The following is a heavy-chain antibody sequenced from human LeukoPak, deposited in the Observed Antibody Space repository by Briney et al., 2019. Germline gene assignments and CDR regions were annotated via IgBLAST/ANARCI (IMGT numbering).Heavy chain of an antibody. CDR2: IYYSGST. V-gene: IGHV4-59*12. J-gene: IGHJ3*02. CDR3: ASFHMVITIFHAFDI. Sequence: SETLSLTCTVSGGSISSYYWSWIRQPPGKGLEWIGYIYYSGSTNYNPSLKSRVTISVDTSKNQFSLKLSSVTAADTAVYYCASFHMVITIFHAFDIWGQGTMVTVSS. D-gene: IGHD3-3*01. CDR1: GGSISSYY.